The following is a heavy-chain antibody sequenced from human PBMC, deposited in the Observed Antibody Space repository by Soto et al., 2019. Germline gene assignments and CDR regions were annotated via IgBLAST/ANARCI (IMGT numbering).Heavy chain of an antibody. J-gene: IGHJ6*02. V-gene: IGHV1-69*13. CDR1: GGTFSSYA. CDR2: IIPIFGTA. CDR3: ARSYYDFWSGQPYYYYYGMDV. D-gene: IGHD3-3*01. Sequence: SVKVSCKASGGTFSSYAISWVRQAPGQGLEWMGGIIPIFGTANYAQKFQGRVTITADESTSTAYMELSSLRSEDTAVYYCARSYYDFWSGQPYYYYYGMDVWGQGTTVTVSS.